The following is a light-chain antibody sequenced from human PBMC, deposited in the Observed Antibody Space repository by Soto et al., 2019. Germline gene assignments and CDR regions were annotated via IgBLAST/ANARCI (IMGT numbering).Light chain of an antibody. CDR1: QGISNY. Sequence: DIQMIQSPASLSASVGDRVTITCRASQGISNYLAWYQQKPGKVPKLLIYADSILQSGVPPRFSGSGSGTDFTLTISSLQPEDVATYYCQNYDSAPFTFGPGTKVDL. J-gene: IGKJ3*01. CDR2: ADS. CDR3: QNYDSAPFT. V-gene: IGKV1-27*01.